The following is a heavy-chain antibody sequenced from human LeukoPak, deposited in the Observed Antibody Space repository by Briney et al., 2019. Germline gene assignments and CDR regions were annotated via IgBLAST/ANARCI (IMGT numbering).Heavy chain of an antibody. D-gene: IGHD3-10*01. Sequence: GGSLRLSCAASGFTFSSYTMDWVRQAPGKGLVWVSHSYSDGRRANYADSVKGRFTISRDNAKNTLYLQMNSLRAEDTAVYYCARGGGGLDYWGQGTLVTVSS. J-gene: IGHJ4*02. CDR2: SYSDGRRA. CDR3: ARGGGGLDY. V-gene: IGHV3-74*01. CDR1: GFTFSSYT.